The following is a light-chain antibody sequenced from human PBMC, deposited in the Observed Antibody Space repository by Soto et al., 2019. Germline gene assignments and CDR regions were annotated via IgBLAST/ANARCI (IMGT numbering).Light chain of an antibody. CDR2: GAS. Sequence: EIVLTQSPGTLSLSPGERATLSCRASQSVGSNLAWYQQKPGQSPRLLIYGASTRATGVPARFSGSGSGTEFTLTISSLQSEDFAVYYCQQYNNWPFTFGGGTKVDIK. CDR3: QQYNNWPFT. J-gene: IGKJ4*01. V-gene: IGKV3-15*01. CDR1: QSVGSN.